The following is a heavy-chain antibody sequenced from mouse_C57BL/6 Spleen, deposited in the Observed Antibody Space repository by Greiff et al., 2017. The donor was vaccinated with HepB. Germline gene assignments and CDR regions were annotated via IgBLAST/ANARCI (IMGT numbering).Heavy chain of an antibody. CDR1: GYSFTGYF. D-gene: IGHD2-14*01. CDR3: ARDDREYFDV. Sequence: VQLQQSGPELVKPGDSVKISCKASGYSFTGYFMNWVMQSHGKSLEWIGRINPYNGDTFYNQKFKGKATLTVDKSSSTAHMELRSLTSEDAAVYYCARDDREYFDVWGTGTTVTVSS. V-gene: IGHV1-20*01. CDR2: INPYNGDT. J-gene: IGHJ1*03.